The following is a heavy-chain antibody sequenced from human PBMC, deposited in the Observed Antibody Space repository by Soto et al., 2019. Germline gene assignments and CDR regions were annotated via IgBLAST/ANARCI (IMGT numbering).Heavy chain of an antibody. D-gene: IGHD3-10*01. J-gene: IGHJ3*01. Sequence: SETLPLPYTVSGGYISSYYWSWIRQPPGKGLEWIGYIYYSGSTNYNPSLKSRVTISVDTSKNQFSLKLSSVTAADTAVYYCARVWGGAFDFWGQGTMVTVSS. CDR1: GGYISSYY. CDR3: ARVWGGAFDF. CDR2: IYYSGST. V-gene: IGHV4-59*01.